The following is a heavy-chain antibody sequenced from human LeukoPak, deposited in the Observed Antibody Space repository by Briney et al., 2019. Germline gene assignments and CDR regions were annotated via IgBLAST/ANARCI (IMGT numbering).Heavy chain of an antibody. J-gene: IGHJ6*03. CDR1: GYTFTSYY. Sequence: GASVNVSRKSSGYTFTSYYMHWVRPPPGQGVEGVGIINPSGGSTSYAQKFQGRVTMTRDMSTSTVYMELSSLRSEDTAVYYCARDVILPAADYYCYYMDVWGKGTTVTVSS. CDR3: ARDVILPAADYYCYYMDV. V-gene: IGHV1-46*01. CDR2: INPSGGST. D-gene: IGHD6-13*01.